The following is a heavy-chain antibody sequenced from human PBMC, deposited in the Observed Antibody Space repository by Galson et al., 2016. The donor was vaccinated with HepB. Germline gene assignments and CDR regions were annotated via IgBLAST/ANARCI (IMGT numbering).Heavy chain of an antibody. J-gene: IGHJ5*02. CDR3: ARLDGGNWFDP. CDR1: GFTFSDYP. CDR2: ITGSDGST. V-gene: IGHV3-23*01. Sequence: SLRLSCAASGFTFSDYPMIWVRQVPGKGPEWVSVITGSDGSTYYAVSVKGRFTISRDNSKNTLYLQMDNLRVEDTAIYYCARLDGGNWFDPWGQGTLVTVSS. D-gene: IGHD2-15*01.